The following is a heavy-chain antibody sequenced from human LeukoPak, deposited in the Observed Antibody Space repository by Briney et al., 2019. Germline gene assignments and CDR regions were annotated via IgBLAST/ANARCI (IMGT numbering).Heavy chain of an antibody. Sequence: TPTLSLTCTASSVSISSTSYDSGWLRHPPGSGLGWFGGIIYSGNTYYNPSLKSGVTTSVETTKNQFSLKLSSVTAADTDVYYYASVNGYYYDSSGSAFDIWGQGTMVTVSS. V-gene: IGHV4-39*07. D-gene: IGHD3-22*01. CDR1: SVSISSTSYD. CDR3: ASVNGYYYDSSGSAFDI. CDR2: IIYSGNT. J-gene: IGHJ3*02.